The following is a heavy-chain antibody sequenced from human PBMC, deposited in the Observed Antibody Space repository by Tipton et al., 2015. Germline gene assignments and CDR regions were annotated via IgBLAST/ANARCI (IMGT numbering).Heavy chain of an antibody. D-gene: IGHD4-23*01. Sequence: TLSLTCAVSGGSISSSDWWTWVRQPPGKGLEWIGEIYHSGFTNYNPSLKSRVTISVDTSKTQFSLKMNSMTASDTAVYYCARARGRHGGLFDSWGRGILVTVSS. CDR3: ARARGRHGGLFDS. CDR1: GGSISSSDW. CDR2: IYHSGFT. V-gene: IGHV4-4*02. J-gene: IGHJ4*02.